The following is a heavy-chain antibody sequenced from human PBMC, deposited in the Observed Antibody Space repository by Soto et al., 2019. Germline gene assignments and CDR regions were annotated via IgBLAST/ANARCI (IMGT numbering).Heavy chain of an antibody. V-gene: IGHV3-23*01. D-gene: IGHD2-21*02. CDR2: ISGGGGSS. Sequence: EVQLLKSGGGLVQPGGSLRLSCAASGFTFSNYAMSWVRQAPGKGLEWVSGISGGGGSSYYADSVKGRFTISRDNSKNKLQRQMTSPRAEATAVYYCAHNCGVDCHSVFFYWGQGTLVIVSS. CDR1: GFTFSNYA. CDR3: AHNCGVDCHSVFFY. J-gene: IGHJ4*02.